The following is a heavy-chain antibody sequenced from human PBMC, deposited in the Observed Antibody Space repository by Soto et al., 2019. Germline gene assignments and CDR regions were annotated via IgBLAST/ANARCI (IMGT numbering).Heavy chain of an antibody. V-gene: IGHV4-59*08. CDR2: IYSSGST. CDR3: ARQRRVPGGWFDP. Sequence: SETLSLTCTVSGGSISSYYWSWIRQPPGKGLEWIGYIYSSGSTNYNPSLKSRVTISVDTSKNQFSLKLSSVTAADTAVYYCARQRRVPGGWFDPWGQGTLVTVSS. J-gene: IGHJ5*02. CDR1: GGSISSYY.